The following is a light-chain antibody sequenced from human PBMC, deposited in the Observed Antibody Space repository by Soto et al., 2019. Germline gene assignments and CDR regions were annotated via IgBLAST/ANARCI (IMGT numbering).Light chain of an antibody. Sequence: QSALTQPRSVSGSPGQSVAISCTGTSGDVGVYEYVSWYQQHPGKAPKLMIYAVTKRPSGVPDRFSGSKSGNTASLTISGLQAEDEGDYYCCSYAGSHTLLFGGGTKLTVL. CDR2: AVT. V-gene: IGLV2-11*01. J-gene: IGLJ2*01. CDR3: CSYAGSHTLL. CDR1: SGDVGVYEY.